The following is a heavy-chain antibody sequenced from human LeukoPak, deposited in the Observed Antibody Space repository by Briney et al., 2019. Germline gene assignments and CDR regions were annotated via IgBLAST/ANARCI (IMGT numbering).Heavy chain of an antibody. CDR1: GFTFGSYA. CDR2: VGGSGGIP. CDR3: AKDRPYWYFDL. Sequence: PGGSLRLSCAASGFTFGSYAMSWVRQAPGKGLEWVSAVGGSGGIPHYADSVEGRFTISRDNSKNTLYPHMNSLRAEDTAVYYCAKDRPYWYFDLWGRGTLVTVSS. V-gene: IGHV3-23*01. J-gene: IGHJ2*01.